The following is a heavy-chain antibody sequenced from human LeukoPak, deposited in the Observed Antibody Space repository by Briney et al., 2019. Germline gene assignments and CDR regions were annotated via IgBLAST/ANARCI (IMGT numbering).Heavy chain of an antibody. D-gene: IGHD4-17*01. V-gene: IGHV3-48*03. CDR1: GFTFSSYE. J-gene: IGHJ6*04. CDR2: ISSSGSTI. Sequence: GGSLRLSCAASGFTFSSYEMNWVRQAPGKGLEWVSYISSSGSTIYYADSVKGRFTISRDNAKNTLYLQMNSLRAEDTAIYYCVREQTSLTIFGMDVWGKGTTVTVSS. CDR3: VREQTSLTIFGMDV.